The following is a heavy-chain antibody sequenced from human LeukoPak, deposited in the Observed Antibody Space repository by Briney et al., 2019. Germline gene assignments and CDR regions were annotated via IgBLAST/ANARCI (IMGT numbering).Heavy chain of an antibody. CDR3: ARGEIYCGGDCGEEDAFDI. CDR1: GFTFDDYG. J-gene: IGHJ3*02. V-gene: IGHV3-20*01. CDR2: INWNGGST. Sequence: GGSLRLSCAASGFTFDDYGMSWVRQAPGKGLEWVSGINWNGGSTGYADSVKGRFTISRDNAKNSLYLQMNSLRAEDTALYHCARGEIYCGGDCGEEDAFDIWGQGTMVTVSS. D-gene: IGHD2-21*02.